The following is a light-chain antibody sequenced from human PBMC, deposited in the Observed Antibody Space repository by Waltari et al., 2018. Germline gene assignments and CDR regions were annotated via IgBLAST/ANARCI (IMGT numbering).Light chain of an antibody. CDR2: GAS. CDR3: QQYDISPLT. Sequence: EIVLTQSPGTLSLSPGERATLSCRASQTVRTTYLAGYQQKPGQAPTLLIYGASGRATGIPDRFSGIGSGTDCSRTISSLGPEDFAVYYCQQYDISPLTFGGGTKVEIK. V-gene: IGKV3-20*01. J-gene: IGKJ4*01. CDR1: QTVRTTY.